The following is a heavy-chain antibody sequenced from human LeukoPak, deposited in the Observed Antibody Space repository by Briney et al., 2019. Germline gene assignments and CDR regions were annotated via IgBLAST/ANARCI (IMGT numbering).Heavy chain of an antibody. D-gene: IGHD3-16*01. CDR3: AKNLGLSDHEGFDY. Sequence: PGRSLRLSCAASGFTFRSYGLHWVRQTPGKGLEWVAVISYDGNNKDYADSAKGRFIIPRDNSKNTLYLQMNSLRAEDTAMYYCAKNLGLSDHEGFDYWGQGTLVTVSS. V-gene: IGHV3-30*18. CDR1: GFTFRSYG. CDR2: ISYDGNNK. J-gene: IGHJ4*02.